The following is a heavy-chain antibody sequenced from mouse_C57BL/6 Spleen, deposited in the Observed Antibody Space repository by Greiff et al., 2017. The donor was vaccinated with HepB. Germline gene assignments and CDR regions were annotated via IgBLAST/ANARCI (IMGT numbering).Heavy chain of an antibody. D-gene: IGHD2-5*01. J-gene: IGHJ2*01. V-gene: IGHV1-82*01. Sequence: VQLQESGPELVKPGASVKISCKASGYAFSSSWMNWVKQRPGKGLEWIGRTYPGDGDTNYNGKFKGKATLTADKSSSTDYMQLSSLTSEDSAVYYCARGSNSYYFDYWGQGTTLTVSS. CDR2: TYPGDGDT. CDR3: ARGSNSYYFDY. CDR1: GYAFSSSW.